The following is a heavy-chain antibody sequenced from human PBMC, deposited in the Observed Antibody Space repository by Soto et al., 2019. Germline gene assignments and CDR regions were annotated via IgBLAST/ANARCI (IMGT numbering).Heavy chain of an antibody. CDR1: GGSISSGDYY. CDR3: ARYSGSYRPAFDI. V-gene: IGHV4-30-4*01. Sequence: SETLSLTCTVSGGSISSGDYYWSWIRQPPGKGLEWIGFIYYSGSTNYNPSLKSRVTISVDTSKNQFSLKLSSVTAADTAVYYCARYSGSYRPAFDIWGQGTMVTVSS. J-gene: IGHJ3*02. CDR2: IYYSGST. D-gene: IGHD1-26*01.